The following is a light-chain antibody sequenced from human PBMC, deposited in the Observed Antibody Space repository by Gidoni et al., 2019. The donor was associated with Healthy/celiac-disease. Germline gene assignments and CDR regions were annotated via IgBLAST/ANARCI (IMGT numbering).Light chain of an antibody. Sequence: DIVLTQSPATLSLSPGERATLSCRASQSVSSYLAWYQQKPGQAPRPLIYDASNRATGIPARFSGSGSGTDFTLTISSLEPEDFAVYYCQQRSNWPPATFGQGTKLEIK. CDR1: QSVSSY. CDR2: DAS. V-gene: IGKV3-11*01. CDR3: QQRSNWPPAT. J-gene: IGKJ2*01.